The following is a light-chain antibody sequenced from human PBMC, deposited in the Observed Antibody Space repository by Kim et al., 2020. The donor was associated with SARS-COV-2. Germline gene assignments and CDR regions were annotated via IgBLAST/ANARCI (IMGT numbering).Light chain of an antibody. V-gene: IGLV2-14*03. Sequence: QSALTRPASVSGSPGQSITISCTGSSSDLGRYDFVAWYQQHPGKAPKLIIYDVSNRPSGVSDRFSASKSDTTASLTISGLQAEDEADYYCSSFTSNNTRLFGGGTKLTVL. CDR3: SSFTSNNTRL. CDR2: DVS. CDR1: SSDLGRYDF. J-gene: IGLJ2*01.